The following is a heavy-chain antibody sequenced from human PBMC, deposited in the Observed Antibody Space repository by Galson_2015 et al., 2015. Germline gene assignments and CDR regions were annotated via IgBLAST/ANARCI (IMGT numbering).Heavy chain of an antibody. CDR1: GFTFSDYN. CDR3: AGGPNYDIMTGYLEY. CDR2: ITSNSGYK. D-gene: IGHD3-9*01. Sequence: SLRLSCAASGFTFSDYNMNWVRQAPGKGLEWVSSITSNSGYKSYADSVRGRFTVSRDNAKNSLYLQMNSLRGDDSAVYYCAGGPNYDIMTGYLEYWGQGMLVTVSS. J-gene: IGHJ4*02. V-gene: IGHV3-21*01.